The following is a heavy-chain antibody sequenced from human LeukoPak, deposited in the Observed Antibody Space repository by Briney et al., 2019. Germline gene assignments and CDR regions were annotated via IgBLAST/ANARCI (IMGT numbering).Heavy chain of an antibody. Sequence: ASVKVSCKASGYTFTRYDINWVRQATAQAFEWMGWMKHNSDNTGYAQKFQGRVTMNRNTSLSTAYMEVSSMRSEDTAVDYCARGSSWYVNWGQGTLVTVSS. J-gene: IGHJ4*02. D-gene: IGHD6-13*01. CDR2: MKHNSDNT. CDR1: GYTFTRYD. CDR3: ARGSSWYVN. V-gene: IGHV1-8*01.